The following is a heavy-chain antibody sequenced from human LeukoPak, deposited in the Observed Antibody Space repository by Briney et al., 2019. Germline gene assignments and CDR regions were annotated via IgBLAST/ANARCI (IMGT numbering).Heavy chain of an antibody. CDR1: GFTFSSYA. Sequence: GGSLRLSCAASGFTFSSYAMSWVRQAPGKGLEWVSIISGSGTSTDYADSVKGRFTISRDNAKNSLYLQMNSLRAEDTAVYYCARIITGTYYFDYWGQGTLVTVSS. CDR2: ISGSGTST. D-gene: IGHD1-7*01. CDR3: ARIITGTYYFDY. V-gene: IGHV3-23*01. J-gene: IGHJ4*02.